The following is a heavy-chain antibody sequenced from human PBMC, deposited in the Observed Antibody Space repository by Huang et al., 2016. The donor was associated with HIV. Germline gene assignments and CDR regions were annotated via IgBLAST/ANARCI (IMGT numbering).Heavy chain of an antibody. V-gene: IGHV1-2*02. CDR1: GYTFTDYY. CDR3: ARLGPKRYSTTWSGGYYFDY. D-gene: IGHD2-2*01. Sequence: QVQVVQSGAEVKKPGASVKVSCKASGYTFTDYYIHWVRQAPGQGLDWMGWFKPNCGGSNSAQKFQDRVTMTRDTSISTAYMELSRLRSDDTAIYYCARLGPKRYSTTWSGGYYFDYWGQGTLVTVSS. CDR2: FKPNCGGS. J-gene: IGHJ4*02.